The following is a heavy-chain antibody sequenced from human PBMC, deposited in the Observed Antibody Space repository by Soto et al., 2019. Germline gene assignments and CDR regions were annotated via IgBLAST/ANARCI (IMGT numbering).Heavy chain of an antibody. CDR3: AKGGLGDYYYYAMDV. V-gene: IGHV3-23*01. CDR1: GLTFRTFA. CDR2: ISGSGGRT. J-gene: IGHJ6*02. D-gene: IGHD3-16*01. Sequence: VQLLESGGRSVKPGGSLRLSCAAAGLTFRTFAMNWVRQASGKGLEWVSGISGSGGRTYYSDSVKGRFTLSRDNSKNTLYLQMNSLRPEDTAVYYCAKGGLGDYYYYAMDVWGQGTTVTVSS.